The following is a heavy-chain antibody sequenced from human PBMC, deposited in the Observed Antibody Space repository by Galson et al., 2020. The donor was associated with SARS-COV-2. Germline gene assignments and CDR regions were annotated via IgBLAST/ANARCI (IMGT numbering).Heavy chain of an antibody. Sequence: SETLSLTCTVSGYSLSTTNYWGWVRQPPGRGLEWIGSVYPSGPTYYNPSLKSRVTISVDTSKNQFSLRLDSVTAADTALYYCARQGVNMIVLVTVPGWYFDLWGRGTLVTVSS. V-gene: IGHV4-38-2*02. D-gene: IGHD3-22*01. CDR1: GYSLSTTNY. CDR3: ARQGVNMIVLVTVPGWYFDL. CDR2: VYPSGPT. J-gene: IGHJ2*01.